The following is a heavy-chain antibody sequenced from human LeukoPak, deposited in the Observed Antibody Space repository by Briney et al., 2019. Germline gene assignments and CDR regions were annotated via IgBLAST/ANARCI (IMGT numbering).Heavy chain of an antibody. CDR2: ISGSGGST. D-gene: IGHD5-18*01. Sequence: PGGSLRLSCAASGFTFSSYAMSWVRQAPGKGLEWVSAISGSGGSTYYADSVKGRFTISRDNSKNTLCLQMNSLRAEDTAVYYCAKDPRIQLWNDAFDIWGQGTMVTVSS. CDR1: GFTFSSYA. J-gene: IGHJ3*02. CDR3: AKDPRIQLWNDAFDI. V-gene: IGHV3-23*01.